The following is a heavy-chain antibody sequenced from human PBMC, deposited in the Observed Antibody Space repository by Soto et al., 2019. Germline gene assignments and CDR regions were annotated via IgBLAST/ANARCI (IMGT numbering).Heavy chain of an antibody. CDR1: GFTFSSYG. CDR2: ISYDGSNK. CDR3: AKDVRYSSGWGTPRPNWFDP. Sequence: GGSLRLSCAASGFTFSSYGMHWVRQAPGKGLEWVAVISYDGSNKYYADSVKGRFTISRDNSKNTLYLQMNSLRAEDTAVYYCAKDVRYSSGWGTPRPNWFDPWGQGTLVTVSS. V-gene: IGHV3-30*18. D-gene: IGHD6-19*01. J-gene: IGHJ5*02.